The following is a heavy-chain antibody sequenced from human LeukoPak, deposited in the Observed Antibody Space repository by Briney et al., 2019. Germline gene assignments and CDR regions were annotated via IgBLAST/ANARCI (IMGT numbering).Heavy chain of an antibody. V-gene: IGHV1-2*06. D-gene: IGHD2-21*02. CDR3: ARDYCGGDCFPDY. CDR1: GYTFTCYY. CDR2: INPNSGDT. J-gene: IGHJ4*02. Sequence: ASVKVSCKASGYTFTCYYVHWVRQAPGQGLEWMGRINPNSGDTNYXQKFXGRVTMTRDTSISTAYMELSRLRSDDTAVYYCARDYCGGDCFPDYWGRGTLVTVSS.